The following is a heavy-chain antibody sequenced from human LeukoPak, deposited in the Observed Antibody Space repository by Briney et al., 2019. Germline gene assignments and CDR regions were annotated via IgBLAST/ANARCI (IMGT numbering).Heavy chain of an antibody. Sequence: GGSLRLSCAASGFTFSSYWMSWVRQAPGKGLEWVANIKQDGSEKYYVDSVKGRFTISRDNAKNSLYLQMNSLRAEDTAVYYCASVPQRYYYDSSGFPWGQGTMVTVSS. V-gene: IGHV3-7*03. CDR2: IKQDGSEK. CDR3: ASVPQRYYYDSSGFP. J-gene: IGHJ3*01. CDR1: GFTFSSYW. D-gene: IGHD3-22*01.